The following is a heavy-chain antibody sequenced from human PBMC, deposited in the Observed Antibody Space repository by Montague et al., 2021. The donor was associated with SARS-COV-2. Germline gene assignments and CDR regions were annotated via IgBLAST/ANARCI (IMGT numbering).Heavy chain of an antibody. V-gene: IGHV4-39*01. Sequence: SETLSLTCTVSGGSISNKDYYWGWIRQSPGKGLEWIVSSLYGDTTFYNPSLHSRLTISADTAKNQFSLKLSSVTAADTAVYYCARHTDNAGRIMDFWGQGTLVIVSS. J-gene: IGHJ4*02. CDR3: ARHTDNAGRIMDF. D-gene: IGHD1-26*01. CDR1: GGSISNKDYY. CDR2: SLYGDTT.